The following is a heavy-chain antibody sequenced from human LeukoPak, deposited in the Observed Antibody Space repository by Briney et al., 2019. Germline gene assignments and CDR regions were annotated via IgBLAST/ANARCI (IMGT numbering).Heavy chain of an antibody. CDR1: GFTFSSYS. CDR3: ARVRECSGGSCPYGMDV. Sequence: GGSLRLSCAASGFTFSSYSMNWVRQAPGKGLEWVSSISSSSSYIYYADSVKGRFTISRDNAKNSLYLQMNSLRAEDTAVYYCARVRECSGGSCPYGMDVWGQGTTVTVSS. V-gene: IGHV3-21*01. D-gene: IGHD2-15*01. J-gene: IGHJ6*02. CDR2: ISSSSSYI.